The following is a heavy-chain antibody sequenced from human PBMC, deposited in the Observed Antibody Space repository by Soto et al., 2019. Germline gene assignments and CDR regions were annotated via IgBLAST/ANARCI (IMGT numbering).Heavy chain of an antibody. CDR2: ISGSGGST. CDR1: GFTFSSYA. CDR3: AKARREDDSSGYYSLYPFDE. D-gene: IGHD3-22*01. V-gene: IGHV3-23*01. J-gene: IGHJ4*02. Sequence: GGSLRLSCAASGFTFSSYAMSWVRQAPGKGLEWVSAISGSGGSTYYADSVKGRFTISRDNSKNTLYLQMNSLRAEDTAVYYCAKARREDDSSGYYSLYPFDERGQGTLVTVSS.